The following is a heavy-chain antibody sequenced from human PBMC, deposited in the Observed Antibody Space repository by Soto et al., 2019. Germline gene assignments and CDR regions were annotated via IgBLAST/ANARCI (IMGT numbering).Heavy chain of an antibody. V-gene: IGHV3-33*01. CDR1: GFTFSSYG. J-gene: IGHJ4*02. Sequence: VQLVESGGGVVQPGRSLRLSCAASGFTFSSYGMHWVRQAPGKGLEWVAVIWYDGSNKYYADSVKGRFTISRDNSKNTLYLQMNSLRAEDTAVYYCARDEGSGSTVKSLDYWGQGTLVTVSS. D-gene: IGHD4-17*01. CDR3: ARDEGSGSTVKSLDY. CDR2: IWYDGSNK.